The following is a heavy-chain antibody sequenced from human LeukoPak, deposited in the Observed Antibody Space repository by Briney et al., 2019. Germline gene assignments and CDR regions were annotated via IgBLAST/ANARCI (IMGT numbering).Heavy chain of an antibody. D-gene: IGHD2-15*01. CDR2: IRYDGSNK. Sequence: PGRSLRLSCAASGFTFSSYGMHWVRQAPGKGLEWVAFIRYDGSNKYYADSVKGRFTISRDNSKNTLYLQMNSLRAEDTAVYYCAKMTDPQLAGSSWGQGTLVTVSS. J-gene: IGHJ5*02. CDR3: AKMTDPQLAGSS. CDR1: GFTFSSYG. V-gene: IGHV3-30*02.